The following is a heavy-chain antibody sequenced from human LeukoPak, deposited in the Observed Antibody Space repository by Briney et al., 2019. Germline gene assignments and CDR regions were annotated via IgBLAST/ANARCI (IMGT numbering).Heavy chain of an antibody. J-gene: IGHJ1*01. CDR1: GFTFTTYA. D-gene: IGHD3-3*01. V-gene: IGHV3-33*01. Sequence: HPGGSLRLSCAAHGFTFTTYAMHWVRQATGKGQEREAVIWFDGSKKKYVESVKGRFNRYRDNHKKKVYLQMNSLRAEDTAIYYCVRDQTSYHFGFFYCVQGTLVTVSS. CDR3: VRDQTSYHFGFFY. CDR2: IWFDGSKK.